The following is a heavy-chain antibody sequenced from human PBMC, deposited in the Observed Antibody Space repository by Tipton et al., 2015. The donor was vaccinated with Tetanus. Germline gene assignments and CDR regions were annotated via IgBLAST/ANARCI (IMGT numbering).Heavy chain of an antibody. J-gene: IGHJ4*02. CDR1: GDSISSGGPY. D-gene: IGHD6-6*01. Sequence: TLSLTCTVSGDSISSGGPYWSWIRQFPGKGLEWMGFIHHTGSTYYNPSLKTRITLSVDTSKNQFSLKLTSVTAGDTAVYFCVKFEYRTSFASWGQGALVTVS. V-gene: IGHV4-31*03. CDR2: IHHTGST. CDR3: VKFEYRTSFAS.